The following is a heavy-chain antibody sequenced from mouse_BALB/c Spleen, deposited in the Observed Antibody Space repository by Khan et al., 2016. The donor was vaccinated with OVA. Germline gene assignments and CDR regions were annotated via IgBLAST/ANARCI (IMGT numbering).Heavy chain of an antibody. V-gene: IGHV1-85*01. CDR3: ATHYYGGILYWHFDV. J-gene: IGHJ1*01. CDR2: IFPGDDST. Sequence: QVQLKQSGAELVKPGASVKLSCKAAGYTFTSYDINWVRQRPEQGLEWIGWIFPGDDSTKYNEKFKGKATLTSDKSSSTAYMQLSRLTSEDSAVYSCATHYYGGILYWHFDVWGAGTTVTVSS. D-gene: IGHD1-1*01. CDR1: GYTFTSYD.